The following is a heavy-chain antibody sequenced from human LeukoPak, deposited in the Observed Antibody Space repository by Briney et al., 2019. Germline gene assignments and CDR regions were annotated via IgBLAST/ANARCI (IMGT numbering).Heavy chain of an antibody. D-gene: IGHD3-22*01. J-gene: IGHJ4*02. CDR3: ARVTGYMIEDYFDY. V-gene: IGHV4-39*07. Sequence: KPSETLSLTCTVSGGSISSSSDYWGWIRQPPGKGLEWIGSIYYSGSTYYNPSLKSRVTISVDTSKNQFSLKLSSVTAADTAVYYCARVTGYMIEDYFDYWGQGTLVTVSS. CDR1: GGSISSSSDY. CDR2: IYYSGST.